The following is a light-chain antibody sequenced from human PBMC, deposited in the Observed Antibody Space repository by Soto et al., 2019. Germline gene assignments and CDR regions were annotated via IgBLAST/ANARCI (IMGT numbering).Light chain of an antibody. CDR3: QQRHMWPIT. CDR2: DAY. V-gene: IGKV3-11*01. CDR1: QSFRGL. J-gene: IGKJ5*01. Sequence: VLAQSPVTLALSPFERATLSCRASQSFRGLLAWYQQKPGQAPRLLIYDAYNRATGIPPRFSGSGSGTDFTLTISSLEPEDSAVYYCQQRHMWPITFGQGTRLEIK.